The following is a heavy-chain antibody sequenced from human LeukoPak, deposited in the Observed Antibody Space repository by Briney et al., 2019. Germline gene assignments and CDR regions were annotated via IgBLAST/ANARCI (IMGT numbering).Heavy chain of an antibody. CDR2: ISSDSSYI. CDR3: VRGSYGAYDY. D-gene: IGHD4-17*01. J-gene: IGHJ4*02. Sequence: GGSLRLSCAASGFNFNTYTMNWVRQAPGKGLEWVSSISSDSSYIYYADAVHGRFTVSRDNAKYSLYLQLNSLRAEDTAVYYCVRGSYGAYDYWGQGSLVTVSS. V-gene: IGHV3-21*01. CDR1: GFNFNTYT.